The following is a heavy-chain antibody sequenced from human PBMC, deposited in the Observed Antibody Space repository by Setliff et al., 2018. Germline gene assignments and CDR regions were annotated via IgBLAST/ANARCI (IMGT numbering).Heavy chain of an antibody. Sequence: PGESLKISCKGSGYSFTSYWIGWVRQMSGKGLEWMGIIYPGDSDTRYSPSFQGQVTMSADKSISTAYLQWSSLKASDTAIYYCARRIDYRDGDSTLEERLLDGVAIEIDIRNPLQPLPWG. J-gene: IGHJ5*02. CDR1: GYSFTSYW. V-gene: IGHV5-51*01. CDR2: IYPGDSDT. CDR3: ARRIDYRDGDSTLEERLLDGVAIEIDIRNPLQPLP. D-gene: IGHD2-21*02.